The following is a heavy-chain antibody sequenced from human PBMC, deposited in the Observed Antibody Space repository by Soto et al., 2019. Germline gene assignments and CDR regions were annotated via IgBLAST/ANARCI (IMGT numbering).Heavy chain of an antibody. CDR1: GFTFSSYS. D-gene: IGHD2-8*02. Sequence: EVQLVESGGGLVKPGGSLKLSCAASGFTFSSYSMNWVRQAPGKGLEWVSSISSSSSYIYYADSVKGRFTISRDNAKNSLYLQMNSLRAEDTAVYYCARVPGGSIDYWGQGTLVTVSS. J-gene: IGHJ4*02. CDR3: ARVPGGSIDY. CDR2: ISSSSSYI. V-gene: IGHV3-21*01.